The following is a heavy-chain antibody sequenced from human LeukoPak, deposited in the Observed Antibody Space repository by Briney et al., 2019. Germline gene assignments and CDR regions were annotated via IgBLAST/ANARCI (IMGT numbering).Heavy chain of an antibody. CDR2: VDPTDSDV. Sequence: GESLKISCKGSGFIFNTYWISWVRQMPGKGLEWMGIVDPTDSDVDYSPSFQGHVTISSDTSTSTVYLQWSSLKASDTAVYYCARRARYHSSFPLDFWGQGAQVIVSS. J-gene: IGHJ4*02. CDR3: ARRARYHSSFPLDF. V-gene: IGHV5-10-1*01. CDR1: GFIFNTYW. D-gene: IGHD6-13*01.